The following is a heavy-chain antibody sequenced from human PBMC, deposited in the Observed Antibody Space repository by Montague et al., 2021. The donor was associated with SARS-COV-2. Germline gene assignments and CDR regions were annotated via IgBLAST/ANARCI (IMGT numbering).Heavy chain of an antibody. J-gene: IGHJ4*02. CDR3: ARGARQGYGFRLGSFDY. CDR2: INHSGST. D-gene: IGHD3-10*01. CDR1: GGSFSGYY. Sequence: SETLSLTCAVYGGSFSGYYWNWIRQPPGKGLEWIGEINHSGSTNYNPSLESRVTMSVDTSKNQFSLKLSSVTAAVTAVYYCARGARQGYGFRLGSFDYWGQGTLVTVSS. V-gene: IGHV4-34*01.